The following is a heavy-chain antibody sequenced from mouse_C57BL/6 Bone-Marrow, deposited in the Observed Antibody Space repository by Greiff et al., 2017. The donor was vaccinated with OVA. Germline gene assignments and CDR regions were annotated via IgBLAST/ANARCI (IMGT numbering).Heavy chain of an antibody. CDR1: GYAFSSSW. D-gene: IGHD2-2*01. CDR2: IYPGDGDT. V-gene: IGHV1-82*01. J-gene: IGHJ4*01. Sequence: VQLQQSGPELVKPGASVKISCKASGYAFSSSWMNWVKQRPGKGLEWIGRIYPGDGDTNYNGKFKGKATLTADKSSSTAYMQLSSLTSEDSAVYFCARDNGYDRYYAMDYWGQGTSVTVSS. CDR3: ARDNGYDRYYAMDY.